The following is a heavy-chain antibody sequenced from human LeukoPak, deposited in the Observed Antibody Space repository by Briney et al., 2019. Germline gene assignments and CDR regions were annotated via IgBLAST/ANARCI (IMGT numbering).Heavy chain of an antibody. CDR3: ARLDSLGELSLGLDY. D-gene: IGHD3-16*02. V-gene: IGHV4-34*01. CDR2: INHSGST. Sequence: PSETLSLTCAVYGGSFSGYYWSWIRQPPGKGLEWIGEINHSGSTNYNPSLKSRVTISVDTSKNQFSLKLSSVTAADTAVYYCARLDSLGELSLGLDYWGQGTLVTVSS. CDR1: GGSFSGYY. J-gene: IGHJ4*02.